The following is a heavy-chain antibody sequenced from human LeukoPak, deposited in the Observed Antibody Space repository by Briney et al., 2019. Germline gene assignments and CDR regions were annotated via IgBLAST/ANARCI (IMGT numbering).Heavy chain of an antibody. V-gene: IGHV4-59*08. D-gene: IGHD5-12*01. J-gene: IGHJ4*02. CDR3: ARRDNSGWNYFDS. CDR1: GSSISNYY. CDR2: IYYTGNT. Sequence: SETLSLTCTVSGSSISNYYWSWIRQPPGKGLEWIGYIYYTGNTNYNPSLKSRVTISVDTSKDQHSLRLISVTAADTAVYYCARRDNSGWNYFDSWGQGALVAVSS.